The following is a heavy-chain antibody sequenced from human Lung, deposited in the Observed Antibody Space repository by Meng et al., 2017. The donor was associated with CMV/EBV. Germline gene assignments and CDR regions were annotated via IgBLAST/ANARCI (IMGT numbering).Heavy chain of an antibody. V-gene: IGHV4-4*02. D-gene: IGHD6-19*01. CDR3: ARVGQWLPIDY. CDR1: GGSISMSNW. Sequence: QVQRQESVPGPVQPSWPLSLTSAVSGGSISMSNWWSWVRQPPGKGLEWIGEIYHSGCTNYNPSLKSRVTISVDKPKNQFSLNLSSVTAADTAVYYCARVGQWLPIDYWGQGTLVTVSS. CDR2: IYHSGCT. J-gene: IGHJ4*02.